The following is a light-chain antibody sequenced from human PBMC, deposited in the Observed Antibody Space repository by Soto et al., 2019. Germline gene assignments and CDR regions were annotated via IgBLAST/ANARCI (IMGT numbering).Light chain of an antibody. CDR1: SSDVGGYNY. J-gene: IGLJ2*01. CDR3: SSYAGSNNLI. Sequence: QSALTQPPSASGSPGQSVTISCTGTSSDVGGYNYVSWYQQHPSKAPKLMIYDVNKWPSGVPDRFSGSKSGNTASLTVSGLQADDEADYYCSSYAGSNNLIFGGGTKLTVL. V-gene: IGLV2-8*01. CDR2: DVN.